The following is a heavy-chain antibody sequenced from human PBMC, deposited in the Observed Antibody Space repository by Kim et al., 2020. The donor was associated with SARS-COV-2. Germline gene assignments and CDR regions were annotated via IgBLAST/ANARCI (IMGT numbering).Heavy chain of an antibody. D-gene: IGHD3-10*01. J-gene: IGHJ5*02. Sequence: SETLSLTCAVYGGSFSGYYWSWIRQPPGKGLEWIGEINHSGSTNYNPSLKSRVTISVDTSKNQFSLKLSSVTAADTAVYYCARLTVRGGIRRLNWFDPWGQGTLVTVSS. CDR2: INHSGST. V-gene: IGHV4-34*01. CDR3: ARLTVRGGIRRLNWFDP. CDR1: GGSFSGYY.